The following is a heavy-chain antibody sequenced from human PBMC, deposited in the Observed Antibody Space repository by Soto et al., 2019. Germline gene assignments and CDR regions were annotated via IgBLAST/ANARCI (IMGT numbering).Heavy chain of an antibody. Sequence: SETLSLTCAVCGGSFCGYYWSWIRQPPGKGLEWIGEINHSGSTNYNPSLKSRVTISVDTSKNQFSLKLSSVTAADTAVYYCARRLLLWFGELNWFDPWGQGTLVTVSS. CDR3: ARRLLLWFGELNWFDP. CDR2: INHSGST. CDR1: GGSFCGYY. D-gene: IGHD3-10*01. J-gene: IGHJ5*02. V-gene: IGHV4-34*01.